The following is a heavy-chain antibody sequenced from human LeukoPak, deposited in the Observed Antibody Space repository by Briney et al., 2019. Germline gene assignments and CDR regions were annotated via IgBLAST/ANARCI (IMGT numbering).Heavy chain of an antibody. V-gene: IGHV3-64D*06. CDR2: ITSDGSSA. J-gene: IGHJ4*02. D-gene: IGHD3-10*01. Sequence: GGSLRHSCGASGFALCAYAMHWDRQAPGKGLEYVSSITSDGSSAYYADSVKARLTISRDNSKNTLYLQVHSLRTEDTTVYYCVKDQSDSGSWWGQGTLVTVSS. CDR1: GFALCAYA. CDR3: VKDQSDSGSW.